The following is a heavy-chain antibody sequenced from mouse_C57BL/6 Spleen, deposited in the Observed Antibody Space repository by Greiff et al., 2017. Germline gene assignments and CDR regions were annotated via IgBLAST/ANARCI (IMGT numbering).Heavy chain of an antibody. Sequence: EVQLQQSGPELVKPGASVKISCKASGYTFTDYYMNWVKQSHGKSLEWIGHINPDNGGTNYNQKFKGKATLTVDKSSSTAYMELRSLTSEDSADYYGVGIYDNGSSAAWFAYWGQGTLVTVSA. CDR3: VGIYDNGSSAAWFAY. CDR2: INPDNGGT. D-gene: IGHD1-1*01. V-gene: IGHV1-26*01. CDR1: GYTFTDYY. J-gene: IGHJ3*01.